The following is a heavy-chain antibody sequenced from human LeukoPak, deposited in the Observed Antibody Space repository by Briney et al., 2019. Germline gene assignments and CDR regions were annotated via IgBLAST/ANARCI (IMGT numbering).Heavy chain of an antibody. CDR1: GYSISSGYY. CDR2: IYHSGST. V-gene: IGHV4-38-2*02. Sequence: SETLSLTCTVSGYSISSGYYWGWIRQPPGKGLEWIGSIYHSGSTYYNPSLKSRVTISVDTSKNQFSLKLSSVTAADTAVYYCARDEGFTMVRGVIYWGQGTLVTVSS. CDR3: ARDEGFTMVRGVIY. D-gene: IGHD3-10*01. J-gene: IGHJ4*02.